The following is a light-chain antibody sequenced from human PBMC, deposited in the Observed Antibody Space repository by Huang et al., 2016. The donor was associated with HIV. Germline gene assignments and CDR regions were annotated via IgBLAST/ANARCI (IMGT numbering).Light chain of an antibody. Sequence: RVMTQSPATLSVAPGERVTLSCRASHSVSSNFAWYQQKPGQAPRRLIHGASTRATGVPARFSGSGSGTEFTLSISSLQSEDSGVYFCQQYDNWPLTFGQGTRLEIK. V-gene: IGKV3-15*01. CDR3: QQYDNWPLT. CDR1: HSVSSN. CDR2: GAS. J-gene: IGKJ5*01.